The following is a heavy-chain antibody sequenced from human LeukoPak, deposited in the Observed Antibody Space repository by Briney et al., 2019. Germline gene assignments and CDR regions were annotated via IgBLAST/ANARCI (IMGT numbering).Heavy chain of an antibody. CDR3: ASLDRGSYYSFDY. J-gene: IGHJ4*02. V-gene: IGHV3-23*01. CDR1: GFTFSSYG. CDR2: ISGSGGST. Sequence: PGGSLRLSCAASGFTFSSYGMSWVRQAPGKGLEWVSAISGSGGSTYYADSVKGRFTISRDNANNSLYLQMNNLRAEDTAVYYCASLDRGSYYSFDYWGQGTLVTVSS. D-gene: IGHD1-26*01.